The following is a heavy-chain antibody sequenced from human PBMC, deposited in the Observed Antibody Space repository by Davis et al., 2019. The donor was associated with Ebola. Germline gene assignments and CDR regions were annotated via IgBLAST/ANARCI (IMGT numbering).Heavy chain of an antibody. Sequence: PGGSLRLSCAVSGFTFSSYAMHWVRQAPGKGLEWVAVISYDGSNKYYADSVKGRFTISRDNSKNTLYLQMNSLRAEDTAVYYCARDSNGIAAPLAYWGQGTLVTVSS. J-gene: IGHJ4*02. D-gene: IGHD6-6*01. CDR1: GFTFSSYA. CDR2: ISYDGSNK. CDR3: ARDSNGIAAPLAY. V-gene: IGHV3-30-3*01.